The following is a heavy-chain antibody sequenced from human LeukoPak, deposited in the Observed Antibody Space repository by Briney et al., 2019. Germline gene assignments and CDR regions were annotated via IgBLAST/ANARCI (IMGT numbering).Heavy chain of an antibody. Sequence: GASVKVSCKASGYTFTGYYMHWVRQAPGQGLEWMGWINPNSGGTTYAQKFQGRVTMTSDMSTSTVYMELSSLRSGDTAVYYCARETDIASAANYFDYWGQGTLVTVSS. CDR2: INPNSGGT. CDR3: ARETDIASAANYFDY. V-gene: IGHV1-2*02. D-gene: IGHD6-13*01. J-gene: IGHJ4*02. CDR1: GYTFTGYY.